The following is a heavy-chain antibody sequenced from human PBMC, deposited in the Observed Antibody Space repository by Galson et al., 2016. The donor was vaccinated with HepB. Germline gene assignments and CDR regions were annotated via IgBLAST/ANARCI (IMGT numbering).Heavy chain of an antibody. Sequence: SLRLSCAASGFTVTRNYMRWFRQAPGKGLEWVSLIYSEGTTDYADSVKGRFTISRDSSKNTLFLQMNHLRVEDTAVYYCGRDVGPWGRGTLVTVSS. CDR3: GRDVGP. V-gene: IGHV3-53*01. CDR2: IYSEGTT. J-gene: IGHJ5*02. CDR1: GFTVTRNY.